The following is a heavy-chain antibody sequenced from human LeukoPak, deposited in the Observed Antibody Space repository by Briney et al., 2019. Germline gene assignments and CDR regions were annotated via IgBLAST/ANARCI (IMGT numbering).Heavy chain of an antibody. D-gene: IGHD3-22*01. CDR2: INHSGST. V-gene: IGHV4-34*01. J-gene: IGHJ5*02. CDR1: GGSFSGYY. Sequence: PSETLSLTCAVYGGSFSGYYWSWIRQPPGKGLEWIGEINHSGSTNYNPSLKSRVTISVDTSKNQFSLKLSSVTAADTAVYYCARDGRTYYDSRENWFDPWGQGTLVTVSS. CDR3: ARDGRTYYDSRENWFDP.